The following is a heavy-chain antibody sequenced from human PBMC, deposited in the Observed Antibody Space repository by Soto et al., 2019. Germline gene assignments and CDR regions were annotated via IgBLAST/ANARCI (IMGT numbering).Heavy chain of an antibody. V-gene: IGHV4-59*08. CDR1: GGSISSYY. Sequence: SETLSLTCTVSGGSISSYYWSWIRQPPGKGLEWIGYIYYSGSTNYNPSLKSRVTISVDTSKNQFSLKLSSVTAADTAVYYCARQYYYDSSGYYYYYYGMDVWGQGTTVTVSS. CDR3: ARQYYYDSSGYYYYYYGMDV. J-gene: IGHJ6*02. CDR2: IYYSGST. D-gene: IGHD3-22*01.